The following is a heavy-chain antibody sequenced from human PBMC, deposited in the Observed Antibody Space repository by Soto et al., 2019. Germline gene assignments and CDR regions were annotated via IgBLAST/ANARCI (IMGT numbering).Heavy chain of an antibody. CDR1: GFTFSSYA. Sequence: PGGSLRLSCAASGFTFSSYAMSWVRQAPGKGLEWVSAISGSGGSTYYADSVKGRFTISRDNSKNTLYLQMNSLRAEDTAVYYCARDLGDYSDYYYGMDVWGQGTTVTVSS. CDR2: ISGSGGST. V-gene: IGHV3-23*01. J-gene: IGHJ6*02. CDR3: ARDLGDYSDYYYGMDV. D-gene: IGHD4-4*01.